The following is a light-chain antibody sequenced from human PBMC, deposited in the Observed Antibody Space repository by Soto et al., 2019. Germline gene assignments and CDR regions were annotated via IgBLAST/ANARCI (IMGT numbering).Light chain of an antibody. V-gene: IGKV3-11*01. CDR2: DAS. J-gene: IGKJ1*01. Sequence: EIVLTQSPATLSLPPGERATLSCRASQSVSSYLAWYQQKPGQAPRLLIYDASNRATGIPARFSGSGSGTDFTLTISSLEPEDFAVYYCQQRSNWPTWTFGQGTKVDSK. CDR1: QSVSSY. CDR3: QQRSNWPTWT.